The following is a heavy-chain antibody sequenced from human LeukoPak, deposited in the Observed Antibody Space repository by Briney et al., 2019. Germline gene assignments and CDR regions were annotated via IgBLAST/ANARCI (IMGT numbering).Heavy chain of an antibody. Sequence: PSETLSLTCAVYGGSFSGYYWSWIRQPPGKGLEWIGEINHSGSTNYNPSLKSRVTISVDTSKHQFSLKLSSVTAADTAVYYCARLDYYGSGSLNDYWGQGTLVTVSS. D-gene: IGHD3-10*01. CDR2: INHSGST. CDR3: ARLDYYGSGSLNDY. V-gene: IGHV4-34*01. J-gene: IGHJ4*02. CDR1: GGSFSGYY.